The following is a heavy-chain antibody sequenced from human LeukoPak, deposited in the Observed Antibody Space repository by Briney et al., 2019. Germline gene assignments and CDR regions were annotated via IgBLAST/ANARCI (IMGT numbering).Heavy chain of an antibody. V-gene: IGHV1-46*01. Sequence: ASVKVSCKASGYTVTSYYMHWVRQALGQGLEWMAILNPSGGSSNYAQKFQGRATLTRATSTGTVYMELSSLRSEDTAVYHCAKGRNSYDSGRCHSPNCYYGMDVWGQGTTVIVSS. CDR3: AKGRNSYDSGRCHSPNCYYGMDV. CDR1: GYTVTSYY. D-gene: IGHD3-10*01. J-gene: IGHJ6*02. CDR2: LNPSGGSS.